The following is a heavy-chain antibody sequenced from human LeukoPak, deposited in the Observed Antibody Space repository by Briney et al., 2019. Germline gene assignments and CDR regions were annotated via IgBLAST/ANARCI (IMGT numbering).Heavy chain of an antibody. V-gene: IGHV3-74*01. CDR1: AFTLSNYA. CDR2: VNSDGSST. CDR3: TSLVHYYDGGGMAFDI. J-gene: IGHJ3*02. Sequence: GGSLRLSCAASAFTLSNYAMHWVRQAPGKGLVWVSRVNSDGSSTIYADSVRGRFTVSRDNAKNTVYLQMNRLRAEDTAVYFCTSLVHYYDGGGMAFDIWGQGTMVTVSS. D-gene: IGHD3-22*01.